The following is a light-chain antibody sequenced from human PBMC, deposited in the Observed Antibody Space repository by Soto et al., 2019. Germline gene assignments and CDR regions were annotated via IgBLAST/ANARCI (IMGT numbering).Light chain of an antibody. CDR3: QSYDNSLSASV. V-gene: IGLV1-40*01. Sequence: QSVLTQPPSVSGSPGQRVTISCTGSSSNIGAGHVVHWYQQLPGRAPKLLMYGSTNRPSGVPDRFSGSKSGTSASLAITGLQAEDEADYYCQSYDNSLSASVVGGGTKLTVL. CDR2: GST. J-gene: IGLJ2*01. CDR1: SSNIGAGHV.